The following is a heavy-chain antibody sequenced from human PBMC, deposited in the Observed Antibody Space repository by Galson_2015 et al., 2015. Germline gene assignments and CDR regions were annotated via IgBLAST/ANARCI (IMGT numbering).Heavy chain of an antibody. Sequence: SLRLSCAASGFTFSSYGMHWVRQAPGKGLEWVAVIWYDGSNKYYADSVKGRFTISRDNSKNTLYLQMNSLRAEDTAVYYCARDPDSSGYNNPFDYWGQGTLVTVSS. V-gene: IGHV3-33*01. CDR3: ARDPDSSGYNNPFDY. CDR2: IWYDGSNK. D-gene: IGHD3-22*01. J-gene: IGHJ4*02. CDR1: GFTFSSYG.